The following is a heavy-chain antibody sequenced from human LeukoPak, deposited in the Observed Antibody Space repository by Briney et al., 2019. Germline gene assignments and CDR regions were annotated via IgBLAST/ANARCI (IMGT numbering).Heavy chain of an antibody. Sequence: GASVKVSCKASGYTFTSYGISWVRQAPGQGLEWMGWISAYNGNTNYAQKLQGRVTMTKDTSTSTAYMELRSLRSDDTAVYYCARDLILFSSGWSKENWFDPWGQGTLVTVSS. CDR2: ISAYNGNT. V-gene: IGHV1-18*01. D-gene: IGHD6-19*01. J-gene: IGHJ5*02. CDR1: GYTFTSYG. CDR3: ARDLILFSSGWSKENWFDP.